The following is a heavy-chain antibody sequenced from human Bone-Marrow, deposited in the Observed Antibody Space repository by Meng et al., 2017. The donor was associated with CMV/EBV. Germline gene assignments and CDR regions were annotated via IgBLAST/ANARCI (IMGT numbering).Heavy chain of an antibody. V-gene: IGHV4-59*01. CDR2: IYYSGST. CDR1: GGSISSYY. J-gene: IGHJ6*02. Sequence: ESLKISCTVSGGSISSYYWSWIRQPPGKGLEWIGYIYYSGSTNYNPSLKSRVTISVDTSKNQFSLKLSSVTAADTAVYYCARDYASGWYRGDYYYGMDVWGQGTTVTVSS. D-gene: IGHD6-19*01. CDR3: ARDYASGWYRGDYYYGMDV.